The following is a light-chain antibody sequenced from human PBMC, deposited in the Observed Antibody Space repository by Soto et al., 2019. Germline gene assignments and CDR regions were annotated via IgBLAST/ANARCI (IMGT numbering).Light chain of an antibody. Sequence: DIQMTQSPSSLSASVGDRVTITCRASQTISTYLNWYQQKPGKAPRLLIYDASSLLSGVPSRFSGSGSGTDFTLTIASLQPEDFSTYYCQKSDSTPYTVGQGTKVEI. CDR2: DAS. J-gene: IGKJ2*01. CDR1: QTISTY. CDR3: QKSDSTPYT. V-gene: IGKV1-39*01.